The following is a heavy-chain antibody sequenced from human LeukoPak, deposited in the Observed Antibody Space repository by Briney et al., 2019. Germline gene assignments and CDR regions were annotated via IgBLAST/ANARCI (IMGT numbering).Heavy chain of an antibody. CDR2: IYYTGTA. CDR1: GGSISNSNYY. J-gene: IGHJ5*02. V-gene: IGHV4-39*01. CDR3: TRRPEDSGDFRNWFDP. Sequence: SETLSLTCTVSGGSISNSNYYWVWIRQPPGKGLEWLGNIYYTGTAYCNPSLNSRVTMLVDTSKNQFSLKLTSVTAADTAVYYCTRRPEDSGDFRNWFDPWGQGTLVTVSS. D-gene: IGHD4-17*01.